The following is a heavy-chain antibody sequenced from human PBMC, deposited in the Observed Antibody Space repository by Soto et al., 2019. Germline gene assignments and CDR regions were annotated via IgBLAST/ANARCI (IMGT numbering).Heavy chain of an antibody. CDR2: MNPNSGNT. D-gene: IGHD2-2*01. V-gene: IGHV1-8*01. J-gene: IGHJ4*02. CDR3: ATGYCSSTSCRQVFDY. Sequence: ASVKVSCKASGYTFTSYDINWVRQATGQGLEWMGWMNPNSGNTGYAQKFQGRVTMTRNTSISTAYMELSSLRSEDTAVYYCATGYCSSTSCRQVFDYWGQGTLVTVSS. CDR1: GYTFTSYD.